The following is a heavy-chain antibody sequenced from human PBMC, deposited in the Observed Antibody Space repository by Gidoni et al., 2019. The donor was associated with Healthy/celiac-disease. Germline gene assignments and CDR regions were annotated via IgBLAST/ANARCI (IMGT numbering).Heavy chain of an antibody. CDR3: ARDQGYDYYYYGMDV. CDR1: GFTFSSYE. Sequence: EVQLVESGGGLVQPGGSLRLSCAASGFTFSSYEMNWVRQAPGKGLEWVSYISSSGSTIYYADSVKGRFTISRDNAKNSLYLQMNSLRAEDTAVYYCARDQGYDYYYYGMDVWGQGTTVTVSS. J-gene: IGHJ6*02. V-gene: IGHV3-48*03. D-gene: IGHD3-3*01. CDR2: ISSSGSTI.